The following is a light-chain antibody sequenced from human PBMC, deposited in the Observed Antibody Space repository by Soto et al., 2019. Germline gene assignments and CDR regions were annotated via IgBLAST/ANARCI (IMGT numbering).Light chain of an antibody. J-gene: IGKJ5*01. CDR3: QQRSIWPT. CDR2: DAT. V-gene: IGKV3-11*01. Sequence: EMVLTQSPATPSFSRGERAIRSCRAIQSVSSYLAWYQQNPGQAPRLLICDATNRATGIPARFSGSGSGTDSNLTISSLEPEDFAVYYFQQRSIWPTFGQGTRLEIK. CDR1: QSVSSY.